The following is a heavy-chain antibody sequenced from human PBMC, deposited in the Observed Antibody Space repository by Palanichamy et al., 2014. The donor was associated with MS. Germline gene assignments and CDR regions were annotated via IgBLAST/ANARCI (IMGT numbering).Heavy chain of an antibody. CDR2: IIPIFGTA. CDR1: GGTFTSYA. J-gene: IGHJ5*02. V-gene: IGHV1-69*06. D-gene: IGHD5-18*01. CDR3: ARDSRRGYTYGGRFDP. Sequence: QVQLVQSGAEVKKPGSSVKVSCKASGGTFTSYAITWVRQAPGQGLEWMGGIIPIFGTANYAQKFQGRVTITADKSTSTAYMELSSLRSEDTAFYYCARDSRRGYTYGGRFDPWGQGTLVTVSS.